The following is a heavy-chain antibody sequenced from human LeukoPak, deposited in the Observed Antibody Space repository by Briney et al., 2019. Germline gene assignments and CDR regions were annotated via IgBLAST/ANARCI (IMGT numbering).Heavy chain of an antibody. J-gene: IGHJ6*03. CDR2: ISNTLSTT. D-gene: IGHD5-12*01. CDR3: ARVNPSRSGYDLDYYYYYMDV. Sequence: PGGSLRLSCAASGFTFRDYYMSWVRQAPGKGVQGVSSISNTLSTTKYADSVQGRFTISTDNAKNSLYLQINSLTAEHTAVYYCARVNPSRSGYDLDYYYYYMDVWGKGTTVTVSS. CDR1: GFTFRDYY. V-gene: IGHV3-11*04.